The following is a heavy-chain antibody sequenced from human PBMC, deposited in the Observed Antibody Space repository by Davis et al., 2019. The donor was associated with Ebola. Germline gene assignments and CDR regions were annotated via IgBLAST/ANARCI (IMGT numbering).Heavy chain of an antibody. CDR3: ARGPRTSVPAAVGWFDP. V-gene: IGHV3-23*01. D-gene: IGHD2-2*01. Sequence: GESLKISCAASGFTFSSYAMSWVRQAPGKGLEWVSAISGSGGSTYYADSVKGRFTISRDNSKNTLYLQMNSLRAEDTAVYYCARGPRTSVPAAVGWFDPWGQGTLVTVSS. J-gene: IGHJ5*02. CDR1: GFTFSSYA. CDR2: ISGSGGST.